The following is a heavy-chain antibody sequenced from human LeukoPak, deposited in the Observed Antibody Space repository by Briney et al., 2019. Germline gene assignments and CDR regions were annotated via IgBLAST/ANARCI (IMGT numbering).Heavy chain of an antibody. V-gene: IGHV1-69*04. J-gene: IGHJ4*02. CDR3: ARDQTYQPLLYDDLPRGRDY. CDR2: IIAILGIA. D-gene: IGHD2-2*02. Sequence: SVKVSCKASGGTFSSYAISWVRQAPGQGLEWMGRIIAILGIANYAQKFQGRVTITADKPTSTAYMELSSLRSEDTAVYYCARDQTYQPLLYDDLPRGRDYWGQGTLVTVSS. CDR1: GGTFSSYA.